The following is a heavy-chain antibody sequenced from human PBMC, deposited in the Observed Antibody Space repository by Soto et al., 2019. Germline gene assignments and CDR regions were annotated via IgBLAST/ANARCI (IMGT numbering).Heavy chain of an antibody. J-gene: IGHJ6*03. CDR2: INPNSGGT. V-gene: IGHV1-2*04. D-gene: IGHD2-15*01. CDR1: GYTFTGYY. Sequence: ASVKVSCKASGYTFTGYYMHWVRQAPGQGLEWMGWINPNSGGTNYAQKFQGWVTMTRDTSISTAYMELSRLRSEDTAVYYCARDGYCSGGSCYRSYYYYYYMDVWGKGTTVTVAS. CDR3: ARDGYCSGGSCYRSYYYYYYMDV.